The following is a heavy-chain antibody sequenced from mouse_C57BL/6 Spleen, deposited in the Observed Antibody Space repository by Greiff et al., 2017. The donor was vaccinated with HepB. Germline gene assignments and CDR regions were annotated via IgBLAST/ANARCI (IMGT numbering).Heavy chain of an antibody. CDR2: IYPRSGNT. V-gene: IGHV1-81*01. J-gene: IGHJ2*01. CDR3: AREGITTVVATEDFDY. CDR1: GYTFTSYG. D-gene: IGHD1-1*01. Sequence: QVQLQQSGAELARPGASVKLSCKASGYTFTSYGISWVKQRTGQGLEWIGEIYPRSGNTYYNEKFKGKATLTADKSSSTAYMELRSLQSEDSAVYFCAREGITTVVATEDFDYWGQGTTLTVAS.